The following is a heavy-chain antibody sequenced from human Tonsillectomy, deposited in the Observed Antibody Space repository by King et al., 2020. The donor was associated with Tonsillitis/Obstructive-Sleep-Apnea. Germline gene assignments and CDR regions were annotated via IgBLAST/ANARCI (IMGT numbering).Heavy chain of an antibody. V-gene: IGHV4-39*01. D-gene: IGHD1-14*01. CDR3: ARHAHDRNSYYCIDA. CDR1: GGSISSRDYY. CDR2: IYYNGDT. Sequence: QLQESGPGLVKPSETLSLTCSVSGGSISSRDYYWGWIRQPPGKGLQWIASIYYNGDTYYNPSLKSRATISVDTSKNQFSLKLNSVTAADTSVYYCARHAHDRNSYYCIDAWGKGTTVTVSS. J-gene: IGHJ6*03.